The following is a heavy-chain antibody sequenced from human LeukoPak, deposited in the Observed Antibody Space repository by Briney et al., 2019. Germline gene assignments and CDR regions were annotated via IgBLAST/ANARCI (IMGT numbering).Heavy chain of an antibody. J-gene: IGHJ4*02. D-gene: IGHD1-26*01. CDR2: IYYSGST. CDR3: ARGIVGATRIDY. CDR1: GGSISSSSYY. Sequence: SETLSLTCTVSGGSISSSSYYWGWIRQPPGEGLEWIGSIYYSGSTYYNPSLKSRVTISVDTSKNQFSLKLSSVTAADTAVYYCARGIVGATRIDYWGQGTLVTVSS. V-gene: IGHV4-39*01.